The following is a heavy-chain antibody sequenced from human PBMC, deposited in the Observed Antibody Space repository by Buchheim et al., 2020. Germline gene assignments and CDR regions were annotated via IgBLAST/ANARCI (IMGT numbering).Heavy chain of an antibody. V-gene: IGHV1-46*01. Sequence: QVQLVQSGAEVKKPGASVKVSCKASGYTFTSYYMHWVRQAPGQGLEWMGIINPRGGSTSYAPKFQGRVTMTRDTSTSPVNMKLSSLRSEDTAVYYCARGEDSSGYYYGWFDPWGQGTL. CDR3: ARGEDSSGYYYGWFDP. CDR2: INPRGGST. D-gene: IGHD3-22*01. J-gene: IGHJ5*02. CDR1: GYTFTSYY.